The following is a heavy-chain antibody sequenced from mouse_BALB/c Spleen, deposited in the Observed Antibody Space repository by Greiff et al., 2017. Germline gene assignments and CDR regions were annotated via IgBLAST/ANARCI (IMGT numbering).Heavy chain of an antibody. Sequence: EVQGVESGGGLVKPGGSLKLSCAASGFAFSSYDMSWVRQTPEKRLEWVAYISSGGGSTYYPDTVKGRFTISRDNAKNTLYLQMSSLKSEDTAMYYCARQNGNYVPFAYWGQGTLVTVSA. CDR1: GFAFSSYD. J-gene: IGHJ3*01. CDR3: ARQNGNYVPFAY. D-gene: IGHD2-1*01. CDR2: ISSGGGST. V-gene: IGHV5-12-1*01.